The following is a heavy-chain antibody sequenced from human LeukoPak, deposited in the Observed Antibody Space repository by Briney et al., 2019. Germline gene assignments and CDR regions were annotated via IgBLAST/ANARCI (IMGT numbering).Heavy chain of an antibody. Sequence: GGSLRLSCAASGFTFSSYSMNWVRQAPGKGLEWVSSISSSSSYIYYADSVKGRFTISRDNAKNSLYLQMNSLRAEDTAVYYCARDPGSHNSSGWYDYWGQGTLVTVSS. CDR3: ARDPGSHNSSGWYDY. J-gene: IGHJ4*02. V-gene: IGHV3-21*04. D-gene: IGHD6-19*01. CDR2: ISSSSSYI. CDR1: GFTFSSYS.